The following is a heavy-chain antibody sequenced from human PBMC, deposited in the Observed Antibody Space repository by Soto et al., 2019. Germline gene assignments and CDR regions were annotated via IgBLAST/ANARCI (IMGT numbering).Heavy chain of an antibody. Sequence: EVKLVESGGGLVQPGGSLRLSCAASGFTFTNYWMYWVRQAPGKGLVWVSRINSDGSVSSYADSVKGRLTISRDNVKNTLYLQMNSRRAEDTAVYYCARGDCVGGTCYSLAGSFYYYMDVWGKGTTVTVFS. J-gene: IGHJ6*03. CDR3: ARGDCVGGTCYSLAGSFYYYMDV. CDR2: INSDGSVS. V-gene: IGHV3-74*01. D-gene: IGHD2-15*01. CDR1: GFTFTNYW.